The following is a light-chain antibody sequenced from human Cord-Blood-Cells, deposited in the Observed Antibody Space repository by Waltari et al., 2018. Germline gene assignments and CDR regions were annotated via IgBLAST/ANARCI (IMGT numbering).Light chain of an antibody. Sequence: DIVMTQSPDSLAVSLGERATINCKSSQSVVYSSNNQNYLAWYQQKPGQPPKLLIYWASTRESGVPDRFSGSGSGTDFTLTISSLQAEDVAVYYCQQYYSTPPTFGQGTKVEIK. V-gene: IGKV4-1*01. CDR2: WAS. CDR3: QQYYSTPPT. CDR1: QSVVYSSNNQNY. J-gene: IGKJ1*01.